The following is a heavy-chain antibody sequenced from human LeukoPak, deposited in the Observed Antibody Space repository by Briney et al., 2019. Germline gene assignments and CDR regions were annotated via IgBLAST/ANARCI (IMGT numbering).Heavy chain of an antibody. CDR2: INPNSGGT. J-gene: IGHJ5*02. CDR1: GYTFTGYY. CDR3: ARDDIVVVPVGFDP. Sequence: ASVKVSCKASGYTFTGYYMHRVRQAPGQGLEWMGWINPNSGGTNYAQKFQGRVTMTRDTSISTAYMELSRLRSDDTAVYYCARDDIVVVPVGFDPWGQGTLVTVSS. D-gene: IGHD2-2*01. V-gene: IGHV1-2*02.